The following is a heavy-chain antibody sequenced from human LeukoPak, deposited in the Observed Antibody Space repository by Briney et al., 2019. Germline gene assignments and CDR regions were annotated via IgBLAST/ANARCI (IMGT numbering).Heavy chain of an antibody. CDR1: GGSISSSNW. Sequence: SETLSLTCAVSGGSISSSNWWSWVRQPPGKGLEWIGEISHSGSTNYNPSLKSRVTISVDTSKNQFSLKLSSVTAADTAVYYCARGYCSGGSCYSYYYYNYMDVWGKGTTVTVSS. CDR3: ARGYCSGGSCYSYYYYNYMDV. V-gene: IGHV4-4*02. D-gene: IGHD2-15*01. J-gene: IGHJ6*03. CDR2: ISHSGST.